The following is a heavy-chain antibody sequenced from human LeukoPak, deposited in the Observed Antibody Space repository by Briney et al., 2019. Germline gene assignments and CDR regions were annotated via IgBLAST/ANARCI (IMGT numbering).Heavy chain of an antibody. CDR2: IYTSGST. J-gene: IGHJ3*02. V-gene: IGHV4-61*02. CDR1: GGSISSGSYY. D-gene: IGHD4-23*01. Sequence: SETLSLTCTVSGGSISSGSYYWSWIRQPAGKGLEWIGRIYTSGSTNYNPSLKSRVTISVDTSKNQFSLKLSSVTAADTAVYYCARAGVTLSAFDIRGQGTMVTVSS. CDR3: ARAGVTLSAFDI.